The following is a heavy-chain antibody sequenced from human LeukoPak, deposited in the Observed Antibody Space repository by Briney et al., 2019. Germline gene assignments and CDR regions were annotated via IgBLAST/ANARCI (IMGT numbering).Heavy chain of an antibody. Sequence: QPGGSLRLSCAASGFTFSSYWMSWVRQAPGKGLEWVANIKQDGSEKYYVDSVKGRFTISRDNAKNSLYLQMNSLRAEDTAVYYCARGRGSRGYCSSSSCYGMGWFDPWGQGTLVTVSS. J-gene: IGHJ5*02. CDR2: IKQDGSEK. CDR3: ARGRGSRGYCSSSSCYGMGWFDP. CDR1: GFTFSSYW. V-gene: IGHV3-7*01. D-gene: IGHD2-2*01.